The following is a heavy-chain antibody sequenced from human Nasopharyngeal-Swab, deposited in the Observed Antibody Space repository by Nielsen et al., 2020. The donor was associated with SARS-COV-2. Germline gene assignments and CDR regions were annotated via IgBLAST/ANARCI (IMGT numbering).Heavy chain of an antibody. V-gene: IGHV1-69*13. J-gene: IGHJ6*03. CDR1: GGTFSSYA. CDR3: ARDSGGIVVVPAAPWHYMDV. Sequence: SVKVSCKASGGTFSSYAISWVRQAPGQRLEWMGGIIPIFGTANYARKFQGRVTITADESTSTAYMELSSLRSEDTAVYYCARDSGGIVVVPAAPWHYMDVWGKGTTVTVSS. CDR2: IIPIFGTA. D-gene: IGHD2-2*01.